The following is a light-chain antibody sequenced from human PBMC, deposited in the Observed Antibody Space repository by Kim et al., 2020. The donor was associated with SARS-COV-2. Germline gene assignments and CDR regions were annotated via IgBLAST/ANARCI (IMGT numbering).Light chain of an antibody. Sequence: PGEGATLSSRAIHNIGINLAWYQQTRGQAPRLLIYEAAIRATGIPDKFSGSGSGTDFTLPISSLDPEDFAIYFCQHHSKWPPAPSFGGGTKVDIK. CDR2: EAA. CDR1: HNIGIN. CDR3: QHHSKWPPAPS. J-gene: IGKJ4*01. V-gene: IGKV3-11*01.